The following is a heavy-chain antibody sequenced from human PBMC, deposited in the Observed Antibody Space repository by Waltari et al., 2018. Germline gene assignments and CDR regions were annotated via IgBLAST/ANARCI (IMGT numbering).Heavy chain of an antibody. CDR3: ARDSPGYGAYAG. Sequence: EVQLVESGGGLVQSGGSLSLSCVASGFTFSTYWMTWVRQAPGKGLEWVANIKEDGSAKYYVDSVKGRFTISRDNAKNTLYLQMNSLRAEDTAVYYCARDSPGYGAYAGWGQGTLVTVSS. D-gene: IGHD4-17*01. CDR2: IKEDGSAK. V-gene: IGHV3-7*01. J-gene: IGHJ4*02. CDR1: GFTFSTYW.